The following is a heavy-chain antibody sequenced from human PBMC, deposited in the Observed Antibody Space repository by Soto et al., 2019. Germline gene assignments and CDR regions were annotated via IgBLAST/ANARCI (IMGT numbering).Heavy chain of an antibody. CDR1: EFTFRSYW. J-gene: IGHJ3*01. CDR3: ARSLPGTYGAFDL. V-gene: IGHV3-74*01. D-gene: IGHD1-7*01. CDR2: ISGDGSST. Sequence: GGSLRLSCAASEFTFRSYWMHWVRQSPGKGLVWVSRISGDGSSTNYADSVKGRFTISRDNAKNTVYLQIDSLRAEDTAVYYCARSLPGTYGAFDLWGQGXMVTV.